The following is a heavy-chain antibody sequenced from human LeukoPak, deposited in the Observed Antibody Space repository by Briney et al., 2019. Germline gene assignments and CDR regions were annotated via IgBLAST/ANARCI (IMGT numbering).Heavy chain of an antibody. J-gene: IGHJ6*02. CDR2: TVSEIDGGTT. V-gene: IGHV3-15*04. D-gene: IGHD1-7*01. CDR3: TTDEDWNYARKDV. Sequence: GGSLRLSCAASGFTFSSYAMSWVRQVPGKGLEWVGQTVSEIDGGTTDYATPVKGRFTISRDDSKSTLYLQMNSLKIEDTAVYYCTTDEDWNYARKDVWGQGATVIVSS. CDR1: GFTFSSYA.